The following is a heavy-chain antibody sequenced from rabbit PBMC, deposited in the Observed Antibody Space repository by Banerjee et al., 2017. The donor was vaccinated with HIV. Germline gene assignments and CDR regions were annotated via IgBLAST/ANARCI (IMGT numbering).Heavy chain of an antibody. V-gene: IGHV1S40*01. CDR2: INTGSSGST. Sequence: QQLVESGGGLVKPGASLTLTCKASGFSFSSGYYMCWVRQAPGKGLEWIGCINTGSSGSTYYATWAKGRFTISKTSSTTVTLQITSLTAADTATYFCARHAGYTGDGYGYALDYRGPGTLVTVS. D-gene: IGHD6-1*01. CDR1: GFSFSSGYY. J-gene: IGHJ2*01. CDR3: ARHAGYTGDGYGYALDY.